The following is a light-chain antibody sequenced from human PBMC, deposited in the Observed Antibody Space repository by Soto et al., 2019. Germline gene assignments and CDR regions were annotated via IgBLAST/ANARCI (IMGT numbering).Light chain of an antibody. J-gene: IGLJ2*01. Sequence: QLVLTQPPSVSGAPGQRVTISCTGRSSNIGAGYDVHWYQQLPGTAPKLLIYGNSNRPSGVPDRFSGSKSCTSASLAITGLQAEDEADYYCQSYDSSLSGGVFGGGTKLTVL. V-gene: IGLV1-40*01. CDR2: GNS. CDR1: SSNIGAGYD. CDR3: QSYDSSLSGGV.